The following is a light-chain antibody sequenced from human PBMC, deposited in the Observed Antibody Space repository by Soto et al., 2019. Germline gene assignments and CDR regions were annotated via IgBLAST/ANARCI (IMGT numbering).Light chain of an antibody. Sequence: QSVLTQPASVSGSPGQSITISCTGTSSDVGRYDYVSWYQLHPGKAPNLMVFEVSNRPSGVSYRFSGSKSGTTASLTISGLQAEDEADYFCSSYSNSTAYLFGTGTKVTLL. CDR1: SSDVGRYDY. J-gene: IGLJ1*01. CDR2: EVS. CDR3: SSYSNSTAYL. V-gene: IGLV2-14*01.